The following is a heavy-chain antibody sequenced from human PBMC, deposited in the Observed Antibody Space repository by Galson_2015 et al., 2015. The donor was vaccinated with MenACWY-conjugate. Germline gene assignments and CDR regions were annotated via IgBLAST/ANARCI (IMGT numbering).Heavy chain of an antibody. D-gene: IGHD6-13*01. V-gene: IGHV3-30*18. Sequence: SLRLSCAASGFTFSTYGMHWVRQAPGKGLEWVAVISYDGDNEYYADSVKGRFTISRDNSKNKLYLQMNSMRAEDTAVYYCAKIRSSVYSSSWYYYYGMDVWGQGTTVTVSS. CDR2: ISYDGDNE. CDR3: AKIRSSVYSSSWYYYYGMDV. J-gene: IGHJ6*02. CDR1: GFTFSTYG.